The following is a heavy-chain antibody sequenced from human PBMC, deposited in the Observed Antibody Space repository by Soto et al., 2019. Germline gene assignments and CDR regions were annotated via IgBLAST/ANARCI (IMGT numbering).Heavy chain of an antibody. CDR2: IYWDDDK. CDR3: AHSYYYDSSGSTLDY. D-gene: IGHD3-22*01. Sequence: QITLKESGPTLVKPTQTLTMTCTFSGFSLSTSGVGVGWIRQPPGKALEWLALIYWDDDKRYSPSLKSRLTITKDTSKNQVVLTMTNMDPVDTATYYCAHSYYYDSSGSTLDYWGQGTLVTVSS. V-gene: IGHV2-5*02. CDR1: GFSLSTSGVG. J-gene: IGHJ4*02.